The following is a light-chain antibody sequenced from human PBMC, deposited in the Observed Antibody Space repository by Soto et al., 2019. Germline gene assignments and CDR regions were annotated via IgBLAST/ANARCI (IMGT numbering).Light chain of an antibody. CDR1: QSVSNY. Sequence: IVFTQSPSTLSLSPGERATLSCRASQSVSNYLAWYQQKPGQAPRLLIYDASNRASGIPARFSGSGSGTDFTLTISSLDPEDFAVYYCQQRSNWPPVTFGGGTKVDIK. CDR2: DAS. J-gene: IGKJ4*01. CDR3: QQRSNWPPVT. V-gene: IGKV3-11*01.